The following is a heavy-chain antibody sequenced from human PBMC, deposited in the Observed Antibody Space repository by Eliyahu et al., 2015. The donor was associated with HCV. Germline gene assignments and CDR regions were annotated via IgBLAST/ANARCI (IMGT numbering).Heavy chain of an antibody. J-gene: IGHJ4*02. CDR3: NTEGCSEGSCYPGHF. CDR1: GFSFSXAW. D-gene: IGHD2-15*01. CDR2: XKSKSDGGTI. V-gene: IGHV3-15*01. Sequence: EVQLVESGGGLVKPGGSLRLSCXAXGFSFSXAWMSWVRQAPGKGLEWXGRXKSKSDGGTIDYAXPVKDTFTISRDDSKNTLYLQMNSLKTEDTGVYYCNTEGCSEGSCYPGHFWGRGTLVTVSS.